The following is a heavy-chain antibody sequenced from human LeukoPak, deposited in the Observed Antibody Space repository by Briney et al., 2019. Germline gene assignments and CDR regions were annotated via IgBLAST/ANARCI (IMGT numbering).Heavy chain of an antibody. J-gene: IGHJ4*02. D-gene: IGHD3-22*01. V-gene: IGHV1-2*06. CDR3: ATLGKEGYYDSSGADY. CDR2: INPNSGGT. CDR1: GYTFTCYY. Sequence: ASVKVSCKASGYTFTCYYMHWVGQAPGQGVEWMGRINPNSGGTNYAQKFQGRGTMTRDTSISTAYMELSRLRSDDTAVYYCATLGKEGYYDSSGADYWGQGTLVTVSS.